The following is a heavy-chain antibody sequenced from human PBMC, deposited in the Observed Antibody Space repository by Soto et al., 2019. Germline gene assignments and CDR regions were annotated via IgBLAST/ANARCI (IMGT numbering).Heavy chain of an antibody. J-gene: IGHJ4*02. Sequence: PSETLSLTCTVSGGSISSGGYYWSWIRQHPGKGLEWIGYIYYSGSTYYNPSLKSRVTISVDTSKNQFSLKLSSVTAADTAVCYCALGGSSGSFDYWGQGTLVTVS. CDR1: GGSISSGGYY. V-gene: IGHV4-31*03. D-gene: IGHD3-22*01. CDR3: ALGGSSGSFDY. CDR2: IYYSGST.